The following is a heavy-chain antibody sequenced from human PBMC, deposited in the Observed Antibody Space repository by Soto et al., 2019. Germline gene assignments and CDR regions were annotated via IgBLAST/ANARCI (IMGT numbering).Heavy chain of an antibody. J-gene: IGHJ6*02. Sequence: QVQLVESGGGVVQPGRSLRLSCAASGFTFSSYGMHWVRQAPGKGLEWVAVISYDGSNKYYADSVKGRFTISRDNSKNTLYLQMNSLRAEDTAVYYCAKDRSRANMVRGVTYYGMDVWGQGTTVTVSS. CDR3: AKDRSRANMVRGVTYYGMDV. CDR1: GFTFSSYG. CDR2: ISYDGSNK. D-gene: IGHD3-10*01. V-gene: IGHV3-30*18.